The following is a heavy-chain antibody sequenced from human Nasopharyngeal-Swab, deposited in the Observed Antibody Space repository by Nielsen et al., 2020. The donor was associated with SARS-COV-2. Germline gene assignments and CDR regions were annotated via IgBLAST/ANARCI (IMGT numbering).Heavy chain of an antibody. J-gene: IGHJ4*02. Sequence: SQTLSLTCAISGDSVSSNNVGWNWIRQSPSRGLEWLGRTYYGSKWYNHYAPSVKSRVIIKPDTSKNQFSLQMDSVTPEDSAVYYCARGFLQTGFDYWGQGTLVTVSS. D-gene: IGHD3-9*01. V-gene: IGHV6-1*01. CDR1: GDSVSSNNVG. CDR2: TYYGSKWYN. CDR3: ARGFLQTGFDY.